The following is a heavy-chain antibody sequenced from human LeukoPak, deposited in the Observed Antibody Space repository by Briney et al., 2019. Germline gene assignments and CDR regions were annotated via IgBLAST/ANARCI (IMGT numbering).Heavy chain of an antibody. CDR3: ARDERYDSSGYPFDY. CDR1: GYTFTNYA. V-gene: IGHV1-2*02. D-gene: IGHD3-22*01. J-gene: IGHJ4*02. CDR2: INPNNGGT. Sequence: ASVKVSCKASGYTFTNYAMNWVRQAPGQVLEWMGWINPNNGGTKYAQKFQDRVTMTRDTSISTAYMELSRLRSDDTAVYYCARDERYDSSGYPFDYWGQGTLVTVST.